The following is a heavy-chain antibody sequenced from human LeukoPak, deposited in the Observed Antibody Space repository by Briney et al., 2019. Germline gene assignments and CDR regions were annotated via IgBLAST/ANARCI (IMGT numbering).Heavy chain of an antibody. J-gene: IGHJ4*02. D-gene: IGHD6-19*01. V-gene: IGHV4-59*01. Sequence: SETLSLTCTVSGGSISNYYWSWIRQSPGKGLEWIGYIYYSGSTNYNPSLKSRVTMSVDTSNNQFSLRLSSVTAADTAVYYCARGPYSSGEDYWGQGTLVTVSS. CDR2: IYYSGST. CDR3: ARGPYSSGEDY. CDR1: GGSISNYY.